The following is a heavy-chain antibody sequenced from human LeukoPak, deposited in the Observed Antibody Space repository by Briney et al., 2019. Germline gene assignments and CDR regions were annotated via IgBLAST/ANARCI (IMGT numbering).Heavy chain of an antibody. CDR2: IYHSGST. CDR3: ASINYETFDY. CDR1: GYSISSGYN. V-gene: IGHV4-38-2*01. D-gene: IGHD3-3*01. J-gene: IGHJ4*02. Sequence: KPSETLSLTCAVSGYSISSGYNWGWIRQPPGKGLEWIGSIYHSGSTYYNPSLKSRVTISVDTSKNQFSLKLSSVTAADTAVYYCASINYETFDYWGQGTLVTVSS.